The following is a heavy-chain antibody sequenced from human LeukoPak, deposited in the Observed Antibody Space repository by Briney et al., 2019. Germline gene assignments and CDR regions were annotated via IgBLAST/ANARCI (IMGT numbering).Heavy chain of an antibody. Sequence: GGSLRLSCAASGFTFSSYSMNWVRQAPGKGLEWVSYISSSSSTIYYADSVKGRFTISRDNAKNPLYLQMNSLRAEDTAVYYCAREDYDSSGYCFDYWGQGTLVTVSS. V-gene: IGHV3-48*01. CDR1: GFTFSSYS. J-gene: IGHJ4*02. CDR3: AREDYDSSGYCFDY. D-gene: IGHD3-22*01. CDR2: ISSSSSTI.